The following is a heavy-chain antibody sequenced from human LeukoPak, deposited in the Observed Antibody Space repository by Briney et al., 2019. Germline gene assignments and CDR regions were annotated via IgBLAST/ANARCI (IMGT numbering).Heavy chain of an antibody. CDR2: IYSGGST. Sequence: GVSLRLSCVASGFTVSSNYMSWVRQAPGKGLVGVSVIYSGGSTYYADSVKGRFTISRDNSKNTLYLQMNSLRAEDTAMYYCARDDSVGTYSYYYDGMDVWGQGTTVTVSS. CDR3: ARDDSVGTYSYYYDGMDV. CDR1: GFTVSSNY. J-gene: IGHJ6*02. D-gene: IGHD3-16*01. V-gene: IGHV3-66*01.